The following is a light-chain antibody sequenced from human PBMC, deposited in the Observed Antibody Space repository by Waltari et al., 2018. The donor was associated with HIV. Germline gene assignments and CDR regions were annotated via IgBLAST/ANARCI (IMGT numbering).Light chain of an antibody. CDR3: QSYDSSLSGYV. CDR1: SSNLGAGYT. Sequence: QSVLTQPPSVSGAPGQRVTISCTGSSSNLGAGYTVSWYRQLPGTAPKLLISSNTKRPSGFPDRFSGSKSGTSASLAITGLQADDEADYYCQSYDSSLSGYVFGTGTKVTVL. CDR2: SNT. V-gene: IGLV1-40*01. J-gene: IGLJ1*01.